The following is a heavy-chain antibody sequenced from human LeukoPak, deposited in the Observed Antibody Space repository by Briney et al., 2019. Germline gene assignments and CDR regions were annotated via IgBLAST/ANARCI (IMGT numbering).Heavy chain of an antibody. CDR1: GGSISSSNW. V-gene: IGHV4-4*02. Sequence: HPSETLSLTCAVSGGSISSSNWWSWVRQPPGKGLEWIGEIYHSGSTNYNPSLKSRVTISVDKSKNQFSLKLSSVTAADTAVYYCARVIPGYDRDGYDAFDIWGQGTMVTVSS. J-gene: IGHJ3*02. CDR3: ARVIPGYDRDGYDAFDI. CDR2: IYHSGST. D-gene: IGHD5-12*01.